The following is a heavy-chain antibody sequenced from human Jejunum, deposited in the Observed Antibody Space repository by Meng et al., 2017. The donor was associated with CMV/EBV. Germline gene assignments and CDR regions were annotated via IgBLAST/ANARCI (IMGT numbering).Heavy chain of an antibody. V-gene: IGHV1-69*01. Sequence: SCKVSGGIFRSYVISWVRQAPGQGTEWMGGIIQMFATTKYAQKFQGRVTITADESTSTAYMELSSLTSEDTAVFYCAASYLNFEYWGQGTLVTVSS. CDR2: IIQMFATT. CDR1: GGIFRSYV. J-gene: IGHJ4*02. D-gene: IGHD6-6*01. CDR3: AASYLNFEY.